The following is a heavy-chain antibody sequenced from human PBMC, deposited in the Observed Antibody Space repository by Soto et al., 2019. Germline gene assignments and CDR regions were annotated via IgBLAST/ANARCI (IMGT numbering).Heavy chain of an antibody. V-gene: IGHV3-30*18. CDR3: AKGRDILTGYYRNY. D-gene: IGHD3-9*01. CDR1: GFTFSSYG. Sequence: GGSLRLSCAASGFTFSSYGMHWVRQAPGKGLEWVAVISYDGSNKYYADSVKGRFTISRDNSKNTLYLQMNSLRAEDTAVYYCAKGRDILTGYYRNYWGQGTLVTVVL. CDR2: ISYDGSNK. J-gene: IGHJ4*02.